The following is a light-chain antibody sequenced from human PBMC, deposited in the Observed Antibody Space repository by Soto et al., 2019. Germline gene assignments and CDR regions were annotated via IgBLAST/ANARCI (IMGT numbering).Light chain of an antibody. J-gene: IGKJ5*01. CDR2: AAS. CDR3: QQSYSTPPIT. V-gene: IGKV1-39*01. Sequence: DIQMTQSPSSLSASVVDRVTITFLASQSINSYLNWYQQKPGKAPKLLIYAASSLQSGVPSRFSGSGSGTDFTLTISSLQPEDFATYYCQQSYSTPPITFGQGTRLEIK. CDR1: QSINSY.